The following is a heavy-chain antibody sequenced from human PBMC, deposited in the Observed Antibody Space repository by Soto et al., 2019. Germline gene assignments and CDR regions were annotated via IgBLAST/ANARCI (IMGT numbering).Heavy chain of an antibody. J-gene: IGHJ4*01. CDR2: ISSSGDST. D-gene: IGHD3-10*01. CDR1: GFTFKTYY. CDR3: ARGSYFGAARYYFDY. Sequence: GWSLRLSCAASGFTFKTYYMHWVRQAPGKGPEYVSSISSSGDSTYYADSVKGRFTISRDNSKNTMYLQMGSLRVEDMAFYYCARGSYFGAARYYFDYWGQGALVTVSS. V-gene: IGHV3-64*02.